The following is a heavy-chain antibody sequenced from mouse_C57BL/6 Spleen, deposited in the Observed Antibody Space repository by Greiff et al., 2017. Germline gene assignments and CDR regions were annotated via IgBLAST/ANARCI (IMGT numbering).Heavy chain of an antibody. Sequence: QVQLQQPGAELVKPGASVKLPCKASGYTFTSYWMHWVKQRPGRGLEWIGRIDPNSGGTKYNEKFKSKATLTVDKPSSTAYMQLSSLTSEDSAVYYCARAYYGSSYDYYAMDYWGQGTSVTVSS. J-gene: IGHJ4*01. CDR3: ARAYYGSSYDYYAMDY. CDR1: GYTFTSYW. CDR2: IDPNSGGT. V-gene: IGHV1-72*01. D-gene: IGHD1-1*01.